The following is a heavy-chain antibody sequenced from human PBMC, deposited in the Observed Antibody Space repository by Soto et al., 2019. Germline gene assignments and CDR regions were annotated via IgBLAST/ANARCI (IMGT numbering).Heavy chain of an antibody. V-gene: IGHV3-21*01. CDR1: GFTFSSYG. CDR3: ARDRGHIAGQADAFDI. Sequence: GGSLRLSGAACGFTFSSYGINWVRQAPWKGLEWVSSISSSSIYIYYADSVKGRFTISRDNAKNSLYLQMNSLRAEDTAVYYCARDRGHIAGQADAFDIWGQGTMVAVSS. CDR2: ISSSSIYI. J-gene: IGHJ3*02. D-gene: IGHD3-10*01.